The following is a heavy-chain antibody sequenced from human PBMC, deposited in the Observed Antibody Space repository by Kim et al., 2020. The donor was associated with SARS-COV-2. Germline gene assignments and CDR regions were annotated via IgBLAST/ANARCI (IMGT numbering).Heavy chain of an antibody. V-gene: IGHV4-39*01. CDR1: GGSISSSSYY. D-gene: IGHD2-21*02. Sequence: SETLSLTCTVSGGSISSSSYYWGWIRQPPGKGLEWIGSIYYSGSTYYNPSLKSRVTISVDTSKNQFSLKLSSVTAADTAVYYCARQGAYCGDDCYWGVFDIWGQGTMVTVSS. CDR2: IYYSGST. J-gene: IGHJ3*02. CDR3: ARQGAYCGDDCYWGVFDI.